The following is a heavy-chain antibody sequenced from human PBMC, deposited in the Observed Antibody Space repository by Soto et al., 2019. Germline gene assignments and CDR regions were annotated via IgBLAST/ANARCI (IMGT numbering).Heavy chain of an antibody. CDR1: GGSISSSSYY. Sequence: QLQLQESGPGLVKPSETLSLTCTVSGGSISSSSYYWGWIRQPPGKGLEWIGSIYYSGSTYYNPSLKSRVTISVDTSKNQFSLKLSSVTAADTAVYYCARSGWYSEYFQHWGQGTLVTVSS. V-gene: IGHV4-39*01. CDR2: IYYSGST. J-gene: IGHJ1*01. CDR3: ARSGWYSEYFQH. D-gene: IGHD6-19*01.